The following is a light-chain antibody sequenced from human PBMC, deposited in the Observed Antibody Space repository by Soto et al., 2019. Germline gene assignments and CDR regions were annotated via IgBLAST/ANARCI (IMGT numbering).Light chain of an antibody. J-gene: IGKJ1*01. CDR1: QSLGSN. Sequence: EIVMTQSPATLSVSPGERATLSCRASQSLGSNLAWYQQKPGQAPRLLIYGASTRATGIPARFSGSGSGTDFTLTISSLQSEDFAVYYCQKYDSAPWTFGQGTKVEIK. CDR2: GAS. CDR3: QKYDSAPWT. V-gene: IGKV3-15*01.